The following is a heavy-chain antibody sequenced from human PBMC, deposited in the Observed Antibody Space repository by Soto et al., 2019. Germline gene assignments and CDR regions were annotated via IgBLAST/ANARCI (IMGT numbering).Heavy chain of an antibody. CDR2: INSDGSST. D-gene: IGHD5-18*01. CDR1: GFTFRSYW. CDR3: AREGVGYSYGNFDY. Sequence: PGGSLRLSCAVSGFTFRSYWVHWVRQAPGKGLVWVSRINSDGSSTNYADSVKGRFTVSRDNAKSTLYLQMNSLRAEDTAVYYCAREGVGYSYGNFDYWGQGTLVTVSS. V-gene: IGHV3-74*01. J-gene: IGHJ4*02.